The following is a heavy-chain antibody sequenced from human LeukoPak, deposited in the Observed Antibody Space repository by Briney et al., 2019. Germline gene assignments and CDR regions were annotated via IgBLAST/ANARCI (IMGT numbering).Heavy chain of an antibody. V-gene: IGHV3-30-3*01. D-gene: IGHD2-15*01. J-gene: IGHJ4*02. CDR2: ISYDGSNK. Sequence: GGSLRLSCAASGFTFSSYAMHWVRQAPGKGLEWVAVISYDGSNKYYADSVKGRFTTSRDNSKNTLYLQMNSLRAEDTAVYYCARARVVVAATEVDYWGQGTLVTVSS. CDR3: ARARVVVAATEVDY. CDR1: GFTFSSYA.